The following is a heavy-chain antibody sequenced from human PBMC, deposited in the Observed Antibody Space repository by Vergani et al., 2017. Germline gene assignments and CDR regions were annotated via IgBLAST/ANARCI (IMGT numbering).Heavy chain of an antibody. CDR2: IIPIFGTA. J-gene: IGHJ4*02. CDR3: TRGWYYDSIAYWAY. D-gene: IGHD3-22*01. Sequence: QLVQSGPEVKKPGSSVKVSCKASGGTFSSYAISWVRQAPGQGLEWMGGIIPIFGTANYAQKFQGRVTITADESTSTAYMELSSLRSEDTAVYYCTRGWYYDSIAYWAYWGQGTLVTVSS. V-gene: IGHV1-69*01. CDR1: GGTFSSYA.